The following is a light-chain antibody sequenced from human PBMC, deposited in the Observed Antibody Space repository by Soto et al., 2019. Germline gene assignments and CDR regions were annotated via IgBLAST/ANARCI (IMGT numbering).Light chain of an antibody. CDR3: QQRNSYPRP. V-gene: IGKV1-9*01. Sequence: DIQVTQSPSFLSASVGDRVTITCRASQGINIFLAWFQQKPGKAPNLLISAASTLQSGVPSRFSGSGSETEFTLTITSLQPEDSATYYCQQRNSYPRPFGQGTKVEIK. CDR2: AAS. CDR1: QGINIF. J-gene: IGKJ2*01.